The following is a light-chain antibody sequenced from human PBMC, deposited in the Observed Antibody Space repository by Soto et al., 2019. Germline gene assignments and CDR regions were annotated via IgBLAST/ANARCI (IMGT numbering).Light chain of an antibody. CDR2: GAS. CDR3: QQYGSSRT. V-gene: IGKV3-20*01. Sequence: EIVLTQSPGTLSLSPGERATLSCRASQSVSSSFLAWYQQKPGQAPRLLIYGASSRATGIPDGFSGSGSGTDFTLTISRLEPEDFAVYYCQQYGSSRTFGQGTKVDIX. J-gene: IGKJ1*01. CDR1: QSVSSSF.